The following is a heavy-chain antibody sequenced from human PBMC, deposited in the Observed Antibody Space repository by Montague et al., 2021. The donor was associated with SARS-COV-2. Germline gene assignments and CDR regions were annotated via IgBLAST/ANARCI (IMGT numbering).Heavy chain of an antibody. CDR1: GGSISRYY. CDR3: ARGLMSIKMMVGIMTGASNRLNS. CDR2: INQSGST. J-gene: IGHJ5*01. Sequence: SEILSLTCTVSGGSISRYYWSWIRQSPGKGLEWIGEINQSGSTKYKPSLKSRVTISVDTSKNQFSLGLTSVTAADMAVYYCARGLMSIKMMVGIMTGASNRLNSRGQGTLVTVS. D-gene: IGHD2-21*01. V-gene: IGHV4-34*01.